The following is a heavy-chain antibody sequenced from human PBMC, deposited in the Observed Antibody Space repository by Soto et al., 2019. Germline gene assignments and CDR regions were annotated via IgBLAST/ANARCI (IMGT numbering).Heavy chain of an antibody. J-gene: IGHJ4*02. CDR2: IKSKTDGGTT. Sequence: PGGSLRLSCAASGFTFSNDWLSWVRQAPGKGLEWVGRIKSKTDGGTTDYTAPVKGRFTISRDDSKNTLYLQMNSLKIEDTAVYYCTAGSTSTKNYWGQGTLVTVSS. V-gene: IGHV3-15*01. CDR1: GFTFSNDW. CDR3: TAGSTSTKNY. D-gene: IGHD6-6*01.